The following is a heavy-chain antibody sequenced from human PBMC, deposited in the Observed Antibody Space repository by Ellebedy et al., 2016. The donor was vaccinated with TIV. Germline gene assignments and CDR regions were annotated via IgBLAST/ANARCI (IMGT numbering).Heavy chain of an antibody. CDR2: IYYSGTT. V-gene: IGHV4-31*03. Sequence: SETLSLTXTVSGDSISSGGYYWSWIRQHPGKGLEWIGYIYYSGTTYYNPSLKSRVAISVDTSKNQFSLKLNSVTAADTAVYYCARGGEYYYDSIRYPHPFDYWGRGTLVTVSS. CDR3: ARGGEYYYDSIRYPHPFDY. CDR1: GDSISSGGYY. J-gene: IGHJ4*02. D-gene: IGHD3-22*01.